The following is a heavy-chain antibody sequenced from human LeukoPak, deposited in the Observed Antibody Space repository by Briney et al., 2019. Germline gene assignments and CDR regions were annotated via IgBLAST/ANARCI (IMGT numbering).Heavy chain of an antibody. CDR1: GYTFTSYY. CDR3: AADPRAYSSSWYKYYYYGMDV. D-gene: IGHD6-13*01. CDR2: INPSGGST. V-gene: IGHV1-46*01. J-gene: IGHJ6*02. Sequence: ASVKVSCKASGYTFTSYYMHWVRQAPGQGLEWMGIINPSGGSTNYAQKFQERVTITRDMSTSTAYMELSSLRSEDTAVYYCAADPRAYSSSWYKYYYYGMDVWGQGTTVTVSS.